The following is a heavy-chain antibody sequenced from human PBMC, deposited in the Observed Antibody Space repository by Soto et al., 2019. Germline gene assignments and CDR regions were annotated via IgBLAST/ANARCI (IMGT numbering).Heavy chain of an antibody. V-gene: IGHV3-30*18. Sequence: VGSVRLSCASSVFTFSSYGMHCVRHSPGKWLEWVAVMSHDGNNKWYADSVKGRFTMSRDSAKSTLYLQVNSLRAEDTAVYYCVKGEPAGTPNHYYFYYGMEVWGQGTTVTVSS. D-gene: IGHD6-13*01. CDR3: VKGEPAGTPNHYYFYYGMEV. CDR1: VFTFSSYG. CDR2: MSHDGNNK. J-gene: IGHJ6*01.